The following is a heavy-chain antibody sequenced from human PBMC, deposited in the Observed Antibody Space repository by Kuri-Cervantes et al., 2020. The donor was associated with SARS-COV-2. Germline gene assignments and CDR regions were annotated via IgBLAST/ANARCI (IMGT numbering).Heavy chain of an antibody. D-gene: IGHD3-9*01. V-gene: IGHV4-59*08. J-gene: IGHJ5*02. CDR1: GGSISSYY. Sequence: ESLKISCTVSGGSISSYYWSWIRQPPGKGLEWIGYIYYSGSTNYNPSLKSRVTISVDTSKNQFSLKLSSVTAADTAVYYCARHVPDWLLNWFDPWGQGTLVTVSS. CDR2: IYYSGST. CDR3: ARHVPDWLLNWFDP.